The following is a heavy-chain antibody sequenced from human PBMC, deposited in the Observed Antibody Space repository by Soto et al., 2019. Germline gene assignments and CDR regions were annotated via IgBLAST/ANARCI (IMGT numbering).Heavy chain of an antibody. CDR3: ARHKSFRDYCSSTSCYMGYYYYGMDV. V-gene: IGHV5-51*01. Sequence: GESLKISCKGSGYSFTSYWIGWVRQMPGKGLEWMVVIYPGDSETRYSPSFQGQVTISADKSISTAYLQWSSLKASDTAMYYCARHKSFRDYCSSTSCYMGYYYYGMDVWGQGTTVTVSS. CDR2: IYPGDSET. J-gene: IGHJ6*02. D-gene: IGHD2-2*02. CDR1: GYSFTSYW.